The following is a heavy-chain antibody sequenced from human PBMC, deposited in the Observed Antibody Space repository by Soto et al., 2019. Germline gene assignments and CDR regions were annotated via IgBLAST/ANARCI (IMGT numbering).Heavy chain of an antibody. CDR2: IYYSGNT. Sequence: SETLSLTCTVSGGSISSGGYYWSWIRQHLGKGLEWIGYIYYSGNTYYNPSLKSRVTISVDTSKNQFSLKLSSVTAADTAVYYCARSERGGTYYDFWSGYLAFDYWGQGTLVTVSS. J-gene: IGHJ4*02. CDR1: GGSISSGGYY. CDR3: ARSERGGTYYDFWSGYLAFDY. D-gene: IGHD3-3*01. V-gene: IGHV4-31*03.